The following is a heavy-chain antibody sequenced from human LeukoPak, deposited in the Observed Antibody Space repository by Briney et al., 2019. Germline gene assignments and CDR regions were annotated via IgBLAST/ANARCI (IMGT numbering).Heavy chain of an antibody. CDR1: GGSFSGYY. CDR3: ARDVGEYCSSTSCQYYFDY. J-gene: IGHJ4*02. V-gene: IGHV4-34*01. D-gene: IGHD2-2*01. Sequence: PSETLSLTCAVYGGSFSGYYWSWIRQPPGKGLEWIGEINHSGSTNYNPSLKSRVTISVDTSKNQFSLKLSSVTAADTAVYYCARDVGEYCSSTSCQYYFDYGGQGTLVTVSS. CDR2: INHSGST.